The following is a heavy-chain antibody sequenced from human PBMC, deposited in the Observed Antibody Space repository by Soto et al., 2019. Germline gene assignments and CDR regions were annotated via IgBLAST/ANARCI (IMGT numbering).Heavy chain of an antibody. D-gene: IGHD2-21*01. CDR3: AKFNVAPITFDY. CDR1: GFTFSSYG. CDR2: ISYDGSNK. J-gene: IGHJ4*02. Sequence: QVQLVESGGGVVQPGRSLRLSCAASGFTFSSYGMHWVRQAPGKGLEWVAVISYDGSNKYYADSVKGRFTISRDNSKNTLDLQMNSLRAEDTAVYYCAKFNVAPITFDYWGQGTLVTVSS. V-gene: IGHV3-30*18.